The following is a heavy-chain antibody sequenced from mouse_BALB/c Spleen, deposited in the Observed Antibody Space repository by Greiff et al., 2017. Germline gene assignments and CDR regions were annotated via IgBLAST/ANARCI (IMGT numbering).Heavy chain of an antibody. V-gene: IGHV14-3*02. CDR1: GFNIKDTY. Sequence: VQLQQSGAELVKPGASVKLSCTASGFNIKDTYMHWAKQRPEQGLEWIGRIDPANGNTKYDPKFQGKATITADTSSNTAYLQLSSLTSEDTAVYYCARHFLYGYDEDYYAMDYWGQGTSVTVSS. J-gene: IGHJ4*01. CDR2: IDPANGNT. CDR3: ARHFLYGYDEDYYAMDY. D-gene: IGHD2-2*01.